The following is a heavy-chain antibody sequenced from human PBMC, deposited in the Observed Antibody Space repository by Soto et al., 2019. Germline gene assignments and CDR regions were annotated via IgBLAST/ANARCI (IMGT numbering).Heavy chain of an antibody. D-gene: IGHD3-10*02. CDR1: GGSISSGSYY. CDR2: IYYSGST. J-gene: IGHJ6*02. CDR3: ARYRVFGEVYVMDV. V-gene: IGHV4-31*03. Sequence: TSETLSLTCTVSGGSISSGSYYWSWIRQHPGKGLEWIGYIYYSGSTYYNPSLKSRVTISVDTSKNQFSLKLSSVTAADTAVYYCARYRVFGEVYVMDVRGQGTTVPVSS.